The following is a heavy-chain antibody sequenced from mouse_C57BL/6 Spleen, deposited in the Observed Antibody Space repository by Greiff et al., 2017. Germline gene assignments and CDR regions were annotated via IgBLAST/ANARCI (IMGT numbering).Heavy chain of an antibody. V-gene: IGHV2-9-1*01. CDR1: GFSLTSYA. Sequence: VKLVESGPGLVAPSQSLYITCTVSGFSLTSYAISWVRQPPGKGLEWLGVIWTGGGTNYNSALKSRLSISKDNSKIQVFLKMNRLQPDDTARYYCARNGPSLYDSPDAMDYWGQGTSVTVSS. CDR2: IWTGGGT. J-gene: IGHJ4*01. CDR3: ARNGPSLYDSPDAMDY. D-gene: IGHD1-1*01.